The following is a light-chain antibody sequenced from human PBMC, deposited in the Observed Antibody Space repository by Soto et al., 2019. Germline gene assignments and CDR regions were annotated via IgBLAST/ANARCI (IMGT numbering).Light chain of an antibody. J-gene: IGLJ1*01. V-gene: IGLV2-14*01. CDR2: VVR. CDR3: TSYTSSSTLV. CDR1: SSDVGGHNY. Sequence: QSMLTQPASLSGSPGQSITISCTGTSSDVGGHNYVSWYQQHPGKAPKLMIYVVRNRPSGVSNRFSGSKSGSTASLTISGLQAEDEADYYCTSYTSSSTLVFGTGTKVTVL.